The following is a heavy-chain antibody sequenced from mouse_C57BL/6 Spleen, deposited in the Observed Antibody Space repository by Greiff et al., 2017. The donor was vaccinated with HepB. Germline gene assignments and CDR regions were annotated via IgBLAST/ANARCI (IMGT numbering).Heavy chain of an antibody. Sequence: VQLQQSGAELVRPGTSVKVSCKASGYAFTNYLIEWVKQRPGQGLEWIGVINPGSGGTNYNEKFKGKATLTADKSSSTAYMQLSSLTSEDSAVYFCARWDGNYGYFDVWGTGTTVTVSS. CDR2: INPGSGGT. CDR3: ARWDGNYGYFDV. J-gene: IGHJ1*03. D-gene: IGHD2-1*01. V-gene: IGHV1-54*01. CDR1: GYAFTNYL.